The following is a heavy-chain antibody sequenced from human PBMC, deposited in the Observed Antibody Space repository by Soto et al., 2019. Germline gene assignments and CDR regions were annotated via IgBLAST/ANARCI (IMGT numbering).Heavy chain of an antibody. D-gene: IGHD2-15*01. CDR2: IYSGGST. CDR3: ARDTPRSGRHG. V-gene: IGHV3-53*01. CDR1: GFTVSSNY. J-gene: IGHJ4*02. Sequence: EVQLVESGGGLIQPGGSLRLSCAASGFTVSSNYMSWVRQAPGKGLEWVSVIYSGGSTYYAGSVKDRFTISRDNSKNTLYLQMNSLRAENTAVYYSARDTPRSGRHGWGQGTLVTVSS.